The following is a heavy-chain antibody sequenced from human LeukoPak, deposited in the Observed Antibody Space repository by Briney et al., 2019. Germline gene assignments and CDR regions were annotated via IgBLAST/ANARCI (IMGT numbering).Heavy chain of an antibody. V-gene: IGHV1-69*04. Sequence: ASVKVSCKASGGTFSSYAISWVRQAPGQGLEWMGRIIPILGIANYAQKFQGRVTITADKSTSTAYMELSSLRSEDTAVYYCAREGGWSPWYFDYWGQGTLVTVSS. CDR1: GGTFSSYA. D-gene: IGHD6-19*01. J-gene: IGHJ4*02. CDR2: IIPILGIA. CDR3: AREGGWSPWYFDY.